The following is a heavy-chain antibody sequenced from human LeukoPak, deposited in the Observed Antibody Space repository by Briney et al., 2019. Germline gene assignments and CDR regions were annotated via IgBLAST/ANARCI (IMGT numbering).Heavy chain of an antibody. Sequence: PSETLSLTCAVYGGSFSGYYWSWIRQPPGKGLEWIGEINHSGSTNYNPSPKSRVTISVDTSKNQFSLKLSSVTAADTAVYYCARHRYCTNGVCRPGGPYMDVWGKGTTVTVSS. D-gene: IGHD2-8*01. CDR3: ARHRYCTNGVCRPGGPYMDV. J-gene: IGHJ6*03. V-gene: IGHV4-34*01. CDR2: INHSGST. CDR1: GGSFSGYY.